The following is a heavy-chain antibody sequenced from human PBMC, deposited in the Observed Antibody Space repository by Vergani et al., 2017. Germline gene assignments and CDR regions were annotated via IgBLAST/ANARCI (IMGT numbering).Heavy chain of an antibody. J-gene: IGHJ4*02. CDR1: GYSFTNYW. Sequence: EVLLVQSGAEVKKPGESLKIFCEGSGYSFTNYWIGWVRQMPGKGLEWMGIIYPGDSDTRYSPSFQGQVTISADKSISPAYLQWSSLKASDTAMYYCARQSPENGVVPSNTQFDYWGQGTLVTVSS. CDR2: IYPGDSDT. CDR3: ARQSPENGVVPSNTQFDY. V-gene: IGHV5-51*01. D-gene: IGHD3-3*01.